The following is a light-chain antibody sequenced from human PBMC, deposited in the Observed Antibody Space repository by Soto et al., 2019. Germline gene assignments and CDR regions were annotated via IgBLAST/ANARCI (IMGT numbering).Light chain of an antibody. Sequence: QSALTQPASVSVSPGQSITISCTGTRSDIGAYNFVSWYPQHPGEVPKLILYDVNFRPSGVSNRFSGSKSGNTASLTISGLQAEDEADYYGTAWTTSTTMIFGGGTKLTVL. J-gene: IGLJ2*01. CDR1: RSDIGAYNF. V-gene: IGLV2-14*03. CDR3: TAWTTSTTMI. CDR2: DVN.